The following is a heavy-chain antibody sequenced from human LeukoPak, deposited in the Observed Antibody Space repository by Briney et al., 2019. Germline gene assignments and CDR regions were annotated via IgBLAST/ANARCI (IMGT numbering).Heavy chain of an antibody. J-gene: IGHJ4*02. CDR2: ISGSGGST. V-gene: IGHV3-23*01. CDR3: AKGVRYGYYFDY. D-gene: IGHD4-17*01. Sequence: PGWSLRLSCAASGFTFSSYAMSWVRQAPGKGLEWVSAISGSGGSTYYADSVKGRFTISRDNSKNTLYLQMNSLRAEDTAVYYCAKGVRYGYYFDYWGQGTLVTVSS. CDR1: GFTFSSYA.